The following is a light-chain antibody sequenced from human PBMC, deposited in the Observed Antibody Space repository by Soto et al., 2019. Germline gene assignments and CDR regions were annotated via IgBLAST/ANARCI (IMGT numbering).Light chain of an antibody. CDR1: SSNIGSNT. CDR3: AAWDDSLNGFYV. CDR2: SNK. J-gene: IGLJ1*01. V-gene: IGLV1-44*01. Sequence: QLVLTQPPSASGTPGQRVASSCSGSSSNIGSNTVNWYQQFPETAPKLLIYSNKQRPSGVPDRFSGSKSGTSASLAISGLQSEDEADYYCAAWDDSLNGFYVFGTGTKLTVL.